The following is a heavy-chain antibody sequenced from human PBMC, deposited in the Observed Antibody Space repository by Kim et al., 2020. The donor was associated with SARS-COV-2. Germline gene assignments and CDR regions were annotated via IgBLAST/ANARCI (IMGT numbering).Heavy chain of an antibody. Sequence: RKLQGRVTMTTDTTTSTAYMELRSLRSDDTAVYYCARGSGRGAVAGLLDYWGQGTLVTVSS. CDR3: ARGSGRGAVAGLLDY. V-gene: IGHV1-18*01. D-gene: IGHD6-19*01. J-gene: IGHJ4*02.